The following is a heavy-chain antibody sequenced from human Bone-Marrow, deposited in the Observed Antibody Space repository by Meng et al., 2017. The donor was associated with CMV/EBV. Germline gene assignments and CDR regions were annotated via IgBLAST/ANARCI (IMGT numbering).Heavy chain of an antibody. CDR1: GGSISSYY. CDR3: ARAYKGITDYYYGMDV. Sequence: GSLRLSCTVSGGSISSYYWSWIRQPPGKGLEWIGYIYYSGSTNYNPSLKSRVTISVDTSKNQFSLKLSSVTAADTAVYYCARAYKGITDYYYGMDVWGQGTTVTVSS. V-gene: IGHV4-59*01. D-gene: IGHD3-3*01. CDR2: IYYSGST. J-gene: IGHJ6*02.